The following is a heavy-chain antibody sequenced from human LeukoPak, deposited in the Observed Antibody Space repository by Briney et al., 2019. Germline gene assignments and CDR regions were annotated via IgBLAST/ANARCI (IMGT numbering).Heavy chain of an antibody. CDR3: ARLYGTFLEWSPYFDY. D-gene: IGHD3-3*02. CDR2: VYSGGST. J-gene: IGHJ4*02. Sequence: GGSLRLSCAASGFTVSSNFMSWVRQAPGKGLEWVSVVYSGGSTYYADSVKGRFTISRHNSKNTLYLQMNSLRAEDTAVYYCARLYGTFLEWSPYFDYWGQGTLVTVSS. V-gene: IGHV3-53*04. CDR1: GFTVSSNF.